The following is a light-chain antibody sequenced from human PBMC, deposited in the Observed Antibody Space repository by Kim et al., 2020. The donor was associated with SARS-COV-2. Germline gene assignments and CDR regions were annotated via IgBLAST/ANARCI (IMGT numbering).Light chain of an antibody. V-gene: IGLV6-57*03. CDR2: EDS. CDR1: SGCIASNH. Sequence: GRTVPIAGPRSSGCIASNHVQWYQQRPGSAPTTVIYEDSLRASGVPDRFSGSIDSSSNSASLTISGLKTEDEADYYCQSYDSRFWVFGGGTQLTVL. J-gene: IGLJ3*02. CDR3: QSYDSRFWV.